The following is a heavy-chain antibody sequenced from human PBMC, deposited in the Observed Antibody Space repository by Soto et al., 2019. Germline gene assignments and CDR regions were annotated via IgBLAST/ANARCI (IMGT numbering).Heavy chain of an antibody. Sequence: PVRSLRLSCADSGFSFRGKNSLTWVRQAPGKGLEWVSALYSSDGTYYADSVKGRFSVSRDNSKNTFYLQLHSLRPENTALYFCATLLQREHAFDIWGLGTIVTV. J-gene: IGHJ3*02. CDR3: ATLLQREHAFDI. V-gene: IGHV3-53*01. D-gene: IGHD1-1*01. CDR2: LYSSDGT. CDR1: GFSFRGKNS.